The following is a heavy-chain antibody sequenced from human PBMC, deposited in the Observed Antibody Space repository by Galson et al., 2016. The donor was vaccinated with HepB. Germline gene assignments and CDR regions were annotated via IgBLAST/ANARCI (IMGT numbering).Heavy chain of an antibody. Sequence: SVKVSCKASGYIFTSYPINWVRQAPGQGLEWMGWINPNTGTPTYAQGFTGRFVFSLDTSVSTAYLQISSLKAEDSAVYYCARDRRFGELYHWYFDLWGRGTLVTVSS. CDR2: INPNTGTP. CDR3: ARDRRFGELYHWYFDL. V-gene: IGHV7-4-1*02. J-gene: IGHJ2*01. D-gene: IGHD3-10*01. CDR1: GYIFTSYP.